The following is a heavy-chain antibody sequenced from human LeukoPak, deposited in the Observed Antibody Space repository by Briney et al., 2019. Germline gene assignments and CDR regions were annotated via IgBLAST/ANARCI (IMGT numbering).Heavy chain of an antibody. D-gene: IGHD2-2*02. V-gene: IGHV3-23*01. CDR2: ISGSGGST. CDR3: AKGGYCSSTSCYTSWFDP. Sequence: PGVSLRLSCAASGFTFSSYAMSWVRQAPGNGLEWVSAISGSGGSTYSADSVKGRFTISRDNSKNTLYLQMNSLRAEDTAVYYCAKGGYCSSTSCYTSWFDPWGQGTLVTVSS. CDR1: GFTFSSYA. J-gene: IGHJ5*02.